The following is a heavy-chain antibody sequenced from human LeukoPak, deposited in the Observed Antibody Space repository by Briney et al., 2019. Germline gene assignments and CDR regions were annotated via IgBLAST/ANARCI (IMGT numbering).Heavy chain of an antibody. V-gene: IGHV1-69*13. D-gene: IGHD1-26*01. CDR1: GGTFSSYA. Sequence: ASVKVSCKASGGTFSSYAISWVRQAPGQGLEWMGGIIPIFGTANYAQKSQGRVTITADESTSTAYMELSSLRSEDTAVYYCARVASGSYLAFDYWGQGTLVTVSS. J-gene: IGHJ4*02. CDR2: IIPIFGTA. CDR3: ARVASGSYLAFDY.